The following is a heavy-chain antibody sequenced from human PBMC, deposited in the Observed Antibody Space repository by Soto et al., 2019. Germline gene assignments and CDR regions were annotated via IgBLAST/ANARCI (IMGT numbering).Heavy chain of an antibody. CDR1: GFTFSSYG. V-gene: IGHV3-33*01. CDR3: ARVPPPNRRYYYGMDV. CDR2: IWYDGSNK. Sequence: GGSLRLSCAASGFTFSSYGMHWVRQAPGKGLEWVAVIWYDGSNKYYADSVKGRFTISRDNSKNTLYLQMNSLRAEDTAVYYCARVPPPNRRYYYGMDVWGQGTTVTVS. J-gene: IGHJ6*02.